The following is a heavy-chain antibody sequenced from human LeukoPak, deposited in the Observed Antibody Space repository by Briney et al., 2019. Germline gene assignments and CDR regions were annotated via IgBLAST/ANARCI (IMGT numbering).Heavy chain of an antibody. CDR3: ARDWRDGYNIGIDS. J-gene: IGHJ4*02. CDR2: ISGSGGST. D-gene: IGHD5-24*01. V-gene: IGHV3-23*01. CDR1: GFTFSSYG. Sequence: SGGTLRLSCAASGFTFSSYGMSWVRQAPGKGLEWVSAISGSGGSTYYADSVKGRFTISRDNSKNTLYLQMNSLRAEDTAVYYCARDWRDGYNIGIDSWGQGTLVTVSS.